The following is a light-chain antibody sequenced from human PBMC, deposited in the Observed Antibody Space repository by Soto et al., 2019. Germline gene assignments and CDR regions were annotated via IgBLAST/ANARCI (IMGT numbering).Light chain of an antibody. V-gene: IGKV1-5*03. J-gene: IGKJ5*01. CDR2: KAS. Sequence: DIQMTQSPSTLSASVGDRGTITCRASQSISSWLAWYQQKPGKDPKLLLYKASSLESGVPSRFSGSGSGTECPLTISSLQHYDLATYCCQPHKSKSITVGQRTRLEIK. CDR1: QSISSW. CDR3: QPHKSKSIT.